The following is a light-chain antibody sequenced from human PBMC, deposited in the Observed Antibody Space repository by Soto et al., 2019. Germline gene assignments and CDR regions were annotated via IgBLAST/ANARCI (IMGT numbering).Light chain of an antibody. V-gene: IGKV1-39*01. CDR1: QSISNY. J-gene: IGKJ1*01. CDR2: AAS. Sequence: DIQLTQSPSSLSASVGDRVTITCRAGQSISNYLNWYQQKPGKTPKLLIYAASTLQGGVPSRFSGTGSGTEFTLTISSLQPEDFATYYCQQSYSSFVTFGQGTKVEI. CDR3: QQSYSSFVT.